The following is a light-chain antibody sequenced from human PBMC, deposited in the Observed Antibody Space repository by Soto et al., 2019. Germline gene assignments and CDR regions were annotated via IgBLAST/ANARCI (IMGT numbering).Light chain of an antibody. V-gene: IGLV1-40*01. CDR1: SSNIGAGYD. Sequence: QSVLTQPHSVSGAPGQRVTIPGTGSSSNIGAGYDVHWYQQLPGTAPKLLIHANSNRPSGVPDRFSGSKSGTSASLAINGLQAEDEADYYCQSYDSSLSGAVVFGGGTQLTVL. CDR3: QSYDSSLSGAVV. CDR2: ANS. J-gene: IGLJ2*01.